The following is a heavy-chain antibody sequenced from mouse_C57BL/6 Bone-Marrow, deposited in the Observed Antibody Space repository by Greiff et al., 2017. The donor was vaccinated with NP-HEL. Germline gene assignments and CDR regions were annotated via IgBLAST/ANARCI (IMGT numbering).Heavy chain of an antibody. J-gene: IGHJ4*01. CDR1: GFTFSNYW. CDR2: IRLKSDNYAT. V-gene: IGHV6-3*01. CDR3: TGILVSYAMDY. Sequence: EVKVEESGGGLVQPGGSMKLSCVASGFTFSNYWMNWVRQSPEKGLEWVAQIRLKSDNYATHYAESVKGRFTISRDDSKSSVYLQMNNLRAEDTGIYYCTGILVSYAMDYWGQGTSVTVSS. D-gene: IGHD6-2*01.